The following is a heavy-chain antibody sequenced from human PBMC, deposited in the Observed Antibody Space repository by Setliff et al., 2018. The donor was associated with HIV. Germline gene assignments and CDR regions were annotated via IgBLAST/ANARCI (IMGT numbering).Heavy chain of an antibody. CDR3: ARHICGTTACYAVDV. D-gene: IGHD2-2*01. J-gene: IGHJ3*01. V-gene: IGHV4-59*11. CDR1: GDSITGRW. Sequence: SETLSLTCTVSGDSITGRWLSWIRQPPGKGLEWTGNIYHNGFANYNPSLKSRLTISADTSKNQVSLTLSSVTPADTAVYYCARHICGTTACYAVDVWGPGTMVTVSS. CDR2: IYHNGFA.